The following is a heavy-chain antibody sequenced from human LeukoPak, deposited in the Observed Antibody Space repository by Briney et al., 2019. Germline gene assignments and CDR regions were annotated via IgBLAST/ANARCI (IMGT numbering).Heavy chain of an antibody. V-gene: IGHV3-23*01. CDR1: GFTFTSYA. CDR2: ISGSGSST. CDR3: ARDRSHSSSSVA. D-gene: IGHD6-6*01. Sequence: GGSLRLSCAASGFTFTSYAMNWVRQAPGKGLEWVSTISGSGSSTYYADSVKGRFTISRDNSKNTLYLQMNSLRAEDTAVYYCARDRSHSSSSVAWGQGTLVTVSS. J-gene: IGHJ4*02.